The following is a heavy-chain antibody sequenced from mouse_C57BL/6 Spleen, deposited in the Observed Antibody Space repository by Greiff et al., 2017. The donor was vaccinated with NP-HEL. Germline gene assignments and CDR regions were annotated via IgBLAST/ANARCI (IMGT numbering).Heavy chain of an antibody. CDR3: ARESKGNYYAMDY. D-gene: IGHD1-3*01. V-gene: IGHV1-82*01. CDR2: IYPGDGDT. Sequence: VQLQQSGPELVKPGASVKISCKASGYAFSSSWMNWVKQRPGKGLEWIGRIYPGDGDTNYNGKFKGKATLTADKSSSTAYMQLSSLTSEDSAVYFCARESKGNYYAMDYWGQGTSVTVSS. CDR1: GYAFSSSW. J-gene: IGHJ4*01.